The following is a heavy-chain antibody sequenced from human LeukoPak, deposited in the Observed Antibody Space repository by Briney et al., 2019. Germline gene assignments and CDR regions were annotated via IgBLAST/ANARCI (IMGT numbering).Heavy chain of an antibody. D-gene: IGHD3-10*01. CDR2: IYRDGST. CDR3: AREGSQGSGSYFGY. Sequence: GGSLRPSCAASGFTVSSNYMSWVRQAPGKGLEWVSVIYRDGSTYNADSVKGRFTISRDNSKNTLYLQMNSLRAEDTAVYYCAREGSQGSGSYFGYWGQGTLVTVSS. J-gene: IGHJ4*02. CDR1: GFTVSSNY. V-gene: IGHV3-66*01.